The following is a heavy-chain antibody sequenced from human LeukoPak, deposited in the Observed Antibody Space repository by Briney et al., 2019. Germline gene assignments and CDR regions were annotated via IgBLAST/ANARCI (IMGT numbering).Heavy chain of an antibody. Sequence: GASVKVSCKASGYTFTGYYMHWVRQAPGQGLEWMGRINPNRGGTNYAQKFQGRVTMTRDTSISTAYMELSRLRSDDTAVYYCASFTMTPFFQHWGQGTLVTVSS. CDR3: ASFTMTPFFQH. CDR1: GYTFTGYY. CDR2: INPNRGGT. V-gene: IGHV1-2*06. D-gene: IGHD3-22*01. J-gene: IGHJ1*01.